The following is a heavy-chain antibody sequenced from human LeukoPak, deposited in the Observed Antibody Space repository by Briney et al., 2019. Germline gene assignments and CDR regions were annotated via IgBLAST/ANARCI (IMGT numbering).Heavy chain of an antibody. Sequence: PSETLSLTCTVSGGSISSYYWSWIRQPPGKGLEWIGYIYYSGSTNYNPSLKSRVTISVDTSKNQFSLKLSSVTAADTAVDYCARGGIAVAWVMVYWGQGTLVTVSS. CDR2: IYYSGST. CDR3: ARGGIAVAWVMVY. D-gene: IGHD6-19*01. J-gene: IGHJ4*02. CDR1: GGSISSYY. V-gene: IGHV4-59*01.